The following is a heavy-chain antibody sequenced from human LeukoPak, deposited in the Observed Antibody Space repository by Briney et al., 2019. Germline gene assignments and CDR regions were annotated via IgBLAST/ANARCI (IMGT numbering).Heavy chain of an antibody. CDR1: GGSFSGYY. CDR3: AREGIRRDGYRRVDY. Sequence: SETLSLTCAVYGGSFSGYYWSWIRQPPGKGLEWIGEINHSGSTNYNPSLKSRVTISVDTSKNQFSLKLSSVTAADTAVYYCAREGIRRDGYRRVDYWGQGTLVTVSS. J-gene: IGHJ4*02. V-gene: IGHV4-34*01. D-gene: IGHD5-24*01. CDR2: INHSGST.